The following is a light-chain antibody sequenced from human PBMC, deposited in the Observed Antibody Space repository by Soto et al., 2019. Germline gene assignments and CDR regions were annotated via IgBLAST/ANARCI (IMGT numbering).Light chain of an antibody. V-gene: IGKV3-20*01. CDR2: DAS. Sequence: EIVLTHSPGTLSLSPGERATLSCRASLPVTNNYLAWYQQMAGQAPRLIIYDASSRATGIPDRFSASGSGTDFTLTISRLEPGDFAVYFCHQYSSSPPTFGQGTKVDIK. CDR3: HQYSSSPPT. J-gene: IGKJ1*01. CDR1: LPVTNNY.